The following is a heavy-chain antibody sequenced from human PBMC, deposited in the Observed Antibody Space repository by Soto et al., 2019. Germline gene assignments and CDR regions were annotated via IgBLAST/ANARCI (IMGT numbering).Heavy chain of an antibody. Sequence: QVQLVQSGAEVKKPGASVKVSCKASGYTFTSYYMHWVRQAPGQGLEWMGIINPSGGSTSYAQKYKDKLHVHGDTTRRTVYKELSSLRFEDTAVYSWARESSSWSYYCSGMDVWGQGTTVTVSS. J-gene: IGHJ6*02. V-gene: IGHV1-46*01. CDR1: GYTFTSYY. CDR2: INPSGGST. CDR3: ARESSSWSYYCSGMDV. D-gene: IGHD6-13*01.